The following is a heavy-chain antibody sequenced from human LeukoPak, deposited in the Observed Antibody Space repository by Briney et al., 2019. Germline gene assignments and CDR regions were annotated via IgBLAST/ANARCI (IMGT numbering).Heavy chain of an antibody. V-gene: IGHV4-4*09. J-gene: IGHJ4*02. CDR2: IYTSGST. D-gene: IGHD6-13*01. CDR1: GGSISSYY. Sequence: PSETLSLTCTVSGGSISSYYWSWIRQPPGKGLEWIGYIYTSGSTNYNSSLKSRVTISVDTSKNQFSLKLSSVTAADTAVYYCARHPPPAAGTMEVLYYFDYWGQGTLVTVSS. CDR3: ARHPPPAAGTMEVLYYFDY.